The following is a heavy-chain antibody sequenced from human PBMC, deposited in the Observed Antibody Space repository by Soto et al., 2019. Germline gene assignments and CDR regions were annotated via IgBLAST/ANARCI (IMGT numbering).Heavy chain of an antibody. J-gene: IGHJ3*01. CDR1: GYTLSSNY. Sequence: QVQLVQSGAEVKQPGASVKISCKASGYTLSSNYLHWVRQAPGQGLEWMGMINPTSDYTNFAQNFTGRVLLTKDASTSTVYMELTSLRLDDTAVYFCARGGPPFNALDLWGQGTMVAVSS. V-gene: IGHV1-46*01. CDR3: ARGGPPFNALDL. CDR2: INPTSDYT.